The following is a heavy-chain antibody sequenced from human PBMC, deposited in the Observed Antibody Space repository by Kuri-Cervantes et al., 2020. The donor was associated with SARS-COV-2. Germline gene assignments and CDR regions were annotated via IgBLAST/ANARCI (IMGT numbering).Heavy chain of an antibody. CDR1: GGSISNYY. J-gene: IGHJ5*02. CDR3: ARGGYVAVAGRFDP. CDR2: IYYSGTT. D-gene: IGHD6-19*01. V-gene: IGHV4-59*01. Sequence: ESLKISCIVSGGSISNYYWNWIRRPPGKGLEWIGYIYYSGTTNYNPSLKSRVTISVDTSKNQFSLKLSSVTAADTAVYYCARGGYVAVAGRFDPWGQGTLVTVSS.